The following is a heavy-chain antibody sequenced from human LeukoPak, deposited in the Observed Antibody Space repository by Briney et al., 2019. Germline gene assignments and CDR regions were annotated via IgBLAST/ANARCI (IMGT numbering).Heavy chain of an antibody. V-gene: IGHV4-30-2*01. CDR3: ARFSMSTRFFDY. CDR2: IYHSGST. Sequence: PSETLSLTCAVSGGSISSGGYSWSWIRQPPGKGLEWIGYIYHSGSTYYNPSLKSRVTISVDRSKNQFSLKLSSVTAADTAVYYCARFSMSTRFFDYWGQGTLVTVSS. CDR1: GGSISSGGYS. D-gene: IGHD2-2*01. J-gene: IGHJ4*02.